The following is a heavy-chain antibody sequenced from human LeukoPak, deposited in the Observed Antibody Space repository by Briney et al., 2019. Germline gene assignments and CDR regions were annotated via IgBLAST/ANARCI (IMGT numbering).Heavy chain of an antibody. Sequence: GGSLRLSCAASAFTFSNYWMSWVRQAPGKGLEWVSYISSSGSTIYYADSVKGRFTISRDNAKNSLYLQMNSLRAEDTAVYYCASVPGPVEENWFDPWGQGTLVTVSS. J-gene: IGHJ5*02. D-gene: IGHD1-1*01. CDR2: ISSSGSTI. V-gene: IGHV3-48*03. CDR3: ASVPGPVEENWFDP. CDR1: AFTFSNYW.